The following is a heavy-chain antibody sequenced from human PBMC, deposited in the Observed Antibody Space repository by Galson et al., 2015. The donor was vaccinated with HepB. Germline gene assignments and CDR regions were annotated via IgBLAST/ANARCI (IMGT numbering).Heavy chain of an antibody. CDR1: GFTFSDYY. V-gene: IGHV3-11*05. J-gene: IGHJ4*02. Sequence: SLRLSCAASGFTFSDYYMSWIRQAPGKGLEWVSYISSSSSYTNYADSVKGRFTISRDNAKNSLYLQMNSLRAEDTAVYYCARDRRGGSGSYTDYWGQGTLVTVSS. CDR2: ISSSSSYT. D-gene: IGHD3-10*01. CDR3: ARDRRGGSGSYTDY.